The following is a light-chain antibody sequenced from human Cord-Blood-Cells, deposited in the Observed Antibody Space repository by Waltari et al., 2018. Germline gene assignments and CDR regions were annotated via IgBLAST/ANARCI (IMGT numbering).Light chain of an antibody. CDR2: AAS. J-gene: IGKJ2*01. Sequence: DIQMTQSPSSLSASVGDRVTITCRASQSISSYLNWYQQKPGKAPKLLIYAASSLQSGVPSRFSGSGSGTDFTLTISSLQPEDFATYYCQQSYSLMYTFGQGIKLEIK. CDR1: QSISSY. V-gene: IGKV1-39*01. CDR3: QQSYSLMYT.